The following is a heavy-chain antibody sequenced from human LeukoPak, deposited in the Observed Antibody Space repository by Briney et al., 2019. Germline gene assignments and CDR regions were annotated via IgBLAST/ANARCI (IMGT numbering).Heavy chain of an antibody. D-gene: IGHD6-6*01. J-gene: IGHJ4*02. Sequence: PGGSLRLSCAASGFTFSHYGMNWVRQAPGKGLEWVSGISSSGSTIYYADSVKGRFTISRDNAKNSLYLQMNSLRAEDTAVYYCARGLEYSSSSGQGGQGTLVTVSS. CDR2: ISSSGSTI. V-gene: IGHV3-48*04. CDR3: ARGLEYSSSSGQ. CDR1: GFTFSHYG.